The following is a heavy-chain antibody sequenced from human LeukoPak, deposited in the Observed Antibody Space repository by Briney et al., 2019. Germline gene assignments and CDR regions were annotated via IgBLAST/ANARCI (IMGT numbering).Heavy chain of an antibody. V-gene: IGHV1-69*04. CDR3: ARQDTATLDY. CDR2: IIPILGIA. Sequence: ASVKVSCKASGGTFSSYAISWVRQAPGQGLEWLGRIIPILGIANYAQKFQGRVTITADKSTSTAYMELSSLRSEDTAVYHCARQDTATLDYWGQGTLVTVSS. J-gene: IGHJ4*02. D-gene: IGHD5-18*01. CDR1: GGTFSSYA.